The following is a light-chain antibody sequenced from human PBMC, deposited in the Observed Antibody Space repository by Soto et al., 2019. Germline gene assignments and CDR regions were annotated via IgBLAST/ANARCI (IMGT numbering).Light chain of an antibody. CDR2: GAS. Sequence: EIVMTQSPATLSVSPVERATLSCRASQSVSSNLAWYQQKPGQAPRLLIYGASTRATGIPARFSGSGSGTEFTLTISSLQSEDFALYYCQQYNKFPSLTFGGGTKVEIK. CDR1: QSVSSN. V-gene: IGKV3-15*01. J-gene: IGKJ4*01. CDR3: QQYNKFPSLT.